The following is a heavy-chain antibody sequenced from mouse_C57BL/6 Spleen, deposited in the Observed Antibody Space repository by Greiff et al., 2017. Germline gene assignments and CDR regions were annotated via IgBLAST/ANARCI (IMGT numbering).Heavy chain of an antibody. CDR2: INPYNGGT. V-gene: IGHV1-19*01. D-gene: IGHD2-4*01. Sequence: EVQLQQSGPVLVKPGASVKMSCKASGYTFTDYYMNWVKQSHGKSLEWIGVINPYNGGTSYNQKFKGKDTLTVGKSSSTAYMELNSLTSEDSAVYFCAREGDYAKYYFDYWGQGTTLTVSS. J-gene: IGHJ2*01. CDR3: AREGDYAKYYFDY. CDR1: GYTFTDYY.